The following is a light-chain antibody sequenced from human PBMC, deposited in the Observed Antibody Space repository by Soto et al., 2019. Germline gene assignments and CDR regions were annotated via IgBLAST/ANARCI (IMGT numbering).Light chain of an antibody. CDR1: SSDVGGYNY. V-gene: IGLV2-14*01. CDR2: EVS. CDR3: SSDTCSSKLYV. Sequence: QSALTQPASVSGSPGQSITISCTGTSSDVGGYNYVSWYQQHPGKAPKIMIYEVSNRPSGVSNRFSGSKSGNTASLTISGLQAEDEADYDCSSDTCSSKLYVFGTGTKLTVL. J-gene: IGLJ1*01.